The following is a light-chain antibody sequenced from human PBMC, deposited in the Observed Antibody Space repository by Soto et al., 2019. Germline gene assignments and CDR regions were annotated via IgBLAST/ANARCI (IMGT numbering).Light chain of an antibody. CDR2: GVF. CDR1: QSIGTS. Sequence: DIQMTQSPSSLSASVGDRVTITCRASQSIGTSLNWYQQKPGKAPKLLIYGVFSLQSGVPSRFSGSGSGTDFTLTTSSLQPEDFAVYYCQQSSSTPPPFGQGTKVEIK. J-gene: IGKJ2*01. CDR3: QQSSSTPPP. V-gene: IGKV1-39*01.